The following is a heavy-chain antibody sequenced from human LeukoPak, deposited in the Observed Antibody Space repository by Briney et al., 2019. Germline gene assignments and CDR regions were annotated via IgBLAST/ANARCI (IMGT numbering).Heavy chain of an antibody. CDR3: AKEFSSDFWSGPVDY. J-gene: IGHJ4*02. CDR2: ISGSGGST. CDR1: GFIFGSYA. Sequence: PGGSLRLSCAASGFIFGSYAMSWVRQAPGKRLEWVSTISGSGGSTYFADSVKGRFTISRDNSKNTLYLQMNSLRAEDTAVYSCAKEFSSDFWSGPVDYWGQGTLVTVSS. D-gene: IGHD3-3*01. V-gene: IGHV3-23*01.